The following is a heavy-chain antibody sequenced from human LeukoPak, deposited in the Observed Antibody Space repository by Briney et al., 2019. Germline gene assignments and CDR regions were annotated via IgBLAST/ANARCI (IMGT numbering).Heavy chain of an antibody. CDR1: GFPVSPSY. CDR2: ILAGGST. D-gene: IGHD2-2*01. J-gene: IGHJ4*02. Sequence: GGSLALPCAPSGFPVSPSYITWVGQAPGKGRGGASVILAGGSTYYADSVKGRFTVSRDNSKNTLYLQMNSLRAEDTAMYYCARGLGYCTSTTCLLPFDYWGQGTLVTVSS. CDR3: ARGLGYCTSTTCLLPFDY. V-gene: IGHV3-53*01.